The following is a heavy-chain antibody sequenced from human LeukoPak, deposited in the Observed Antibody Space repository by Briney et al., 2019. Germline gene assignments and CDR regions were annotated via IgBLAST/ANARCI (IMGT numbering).Heavy chain of an antibody. V-gene: IGHV2-5*01. Sequence: SGPTLVNPTQTLTLTCTFSGFSLSTSGVGVGWIRQPPGKALEWVALILWNDDKRYGPSLRSRLTITKDTSKNQVVLTMTNMDPVDTATYYCVHRRSGGSYYGVDYWGQGTLVTVSS. CDR3: VHRRSGGSYYGVDY. D-gene: IGHD2-15*01. J-gene: IGHJ4*02. CDR1: GFSLSTSGVG. CDR2: ILWNDDK.